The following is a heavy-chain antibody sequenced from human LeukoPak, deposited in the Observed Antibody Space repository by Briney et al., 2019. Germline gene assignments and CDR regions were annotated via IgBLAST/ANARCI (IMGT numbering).Heavy chain of an antibody. Sequence: SETLSLTCAVYGGSFSGYYWSWIRQPPGKGLEWIGEINHSGSTNYNPSLKSRVTISVDTSKNQFSLKLSSVTAADTAVYFCARGIWSATRASYDMDVWGKGTTVTVSS. D-gene: IGHD3-3*01. J-gene: IGHJ6*03. CDR2: INHSGST. V-gene: IGHV4-34*01. CDR3: ARGIWSATRASYDMDV. CDR1: GGSFSGYY.